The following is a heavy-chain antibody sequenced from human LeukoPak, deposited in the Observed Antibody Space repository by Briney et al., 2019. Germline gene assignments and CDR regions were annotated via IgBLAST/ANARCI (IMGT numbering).Heavy chain of an antibody. V-gene: IGHV4-59*01. CDR2: IYYSGST. CDR3: ARDLVVTGWFDP. J-gene: IGHJ5*02. CDR1: GGSISSYY. Sequence: SETLSLTCTVSGGSISSYYWSWIRQPPGKGLEWIGYIYYSGSTNYNPSLKSRVTISVDTSKNQFSLKLSSVTAADTAVYYCARDLVVTGWFDPWGQGTLVTVSS. D-gene: IGHD2-21*02.